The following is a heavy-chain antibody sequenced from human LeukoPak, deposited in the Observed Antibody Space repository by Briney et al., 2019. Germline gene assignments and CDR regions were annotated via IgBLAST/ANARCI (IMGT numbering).Heavy chain of an antibody. CDR1: GGTFSSYA. V-gene: IGHV1-69*04. CDR3: ARASSIAVADN. Sequence: SVKVSCKASGGTFSSYAISWVRQAPGQGLEWMGRIIPILGIANYAQKFQGRVTITADKSTSTAYMELRSLRSDDTAVYYCARASSIAVADNWGQGTLVTVSS. D-gene: IGHD6-19*01. J-gene: IGHJ4*02. CDR2: IIPILGIA.